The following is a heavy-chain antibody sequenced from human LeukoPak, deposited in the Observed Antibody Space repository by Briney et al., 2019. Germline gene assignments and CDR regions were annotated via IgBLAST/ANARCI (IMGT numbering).Heavy chain of an antibody. CDR3: ARDTSRLPGYYYYYDMDD. D-gene: IGHD1-14*01. CDR1: GYTFTSYG. J-gene: IGHJ6*02. V-gene: IGHV1-18*01. Sequence: ASVKVSCKASGYTFTSYGISWVRQAPGQGLEWMGWISAYNGNTNYAQKLQGRVTMTTDTSTSTAYMELRSLRSDDTAVYYCARDTSRLPGYYYYYDMDDWGQGTTVTVSS. CDR2: ISAYNGNT.